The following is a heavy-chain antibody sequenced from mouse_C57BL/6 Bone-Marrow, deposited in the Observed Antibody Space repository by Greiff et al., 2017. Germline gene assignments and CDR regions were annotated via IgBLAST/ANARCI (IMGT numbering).Heavy chain of an antibody. J-gene: IGHJ2*01. V-gene: IGHV1-52*01. CDR1: GYTFTSYW. D-gene: IGHD2-4*01. CDR3: AIRRNDYEND. CDR2: IDPSDSAT. Sequence: QVQLQQPGAELVRPGSSVKLSCKASGYTFTSYWMHWVKQRPKQGLEWIGNIDPSDSATHYTQKFKDKATFTVDKSSSTAYIQLRSLTSEDSAVYYCAIRRNDYENDWGQGTTLTVSS.